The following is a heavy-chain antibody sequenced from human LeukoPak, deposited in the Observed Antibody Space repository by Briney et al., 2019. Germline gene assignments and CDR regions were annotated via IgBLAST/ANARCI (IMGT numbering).Heavy chain of an antibody. Sequence: SETLSLTCTLSGDSINSGGYCWNWFRQLPGKGLEWIGYIYSSGNTFYNPSLKSRVVISVDTSKNQFSLRFSAVTAADTALYYCAGSEAPITPPPYGIGFWGQGTKVTVSS. CDR1: GDSINSGGYC. CDR2: IYSSGNT. D-gene: IGHD3-10*01. V-gene: IGHV4-31*03. J-gene: IGHJ6*02. CDR3: AGSEAPITPPPYGIGF.